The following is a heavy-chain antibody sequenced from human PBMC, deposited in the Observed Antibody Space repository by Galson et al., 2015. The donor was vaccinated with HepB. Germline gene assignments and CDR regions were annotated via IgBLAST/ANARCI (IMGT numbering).Heavy chain of an antibody. CDR1: GFSLSTSGVG. V-gene: IGHV2-5*01. D-gene: IGHD3-22*01. CDR3: ALRLGRGYYDY. CDR2: MYWNDDK. J-gene: IGHJ4*02. Sequence: PALVKPTQTLTLTCTFSGFSLSTSGVGVGWIRQPPGKALEWLALMYWNDDKAYSPSLKSRLTITKDTSKNQVVLTMTNMDPVDTATYYCALRLGRGYYDYWGQGTLVTVSS.